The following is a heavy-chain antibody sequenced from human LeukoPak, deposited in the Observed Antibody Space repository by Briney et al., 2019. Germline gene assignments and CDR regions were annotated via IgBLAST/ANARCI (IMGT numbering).Heavy chain of an antibody. D-gene: IGHD4-23*01. V-gene: IGHV3-48*03. Sequence: GGSLRLSCAASGFTFSSYEMNWVRQAPGKGLEWVSYISSSSTTMYYADSVKGRFIISRDNAKNSLYLQMNSLRAEDTAVYYCARVGTAMFDYWGQGTLVTVSS. CDR1: GFTFSSYE. CDR3: ARVGTAMFDY. J-gene: IGHJ4*02. CDR2: ISSSSTTM.